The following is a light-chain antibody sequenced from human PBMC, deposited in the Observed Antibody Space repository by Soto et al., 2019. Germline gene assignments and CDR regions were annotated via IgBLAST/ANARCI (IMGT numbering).Light chain of an antibody. CDR3: SSYAGSSARVV. V-gene: IGLV2-23*01. CDR2: EGT. Sequence: QSVLTQPASVSGSPGQSITISCTRSSTDFENYNLVSWYQHCPDKAPKLIIYEGTKRPSEISDRFSGSESDTTASLIISGLQPEHEADYYCSSYAGSSARVVFGGGTKLTVL. J-gene: IGLJ2*01. CDR1: STDFENYNL.